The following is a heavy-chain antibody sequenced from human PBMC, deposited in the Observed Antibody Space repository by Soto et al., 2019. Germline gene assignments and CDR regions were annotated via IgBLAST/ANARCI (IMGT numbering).Heavy chain of an antibody. D-gene: IGHD2-15*01. CDR1: GFTFSSYS. Sequence: EVQLVESGGGLVQPGGSLRLSCAASGFTFSSYSMNWVRQAPGKGLEWVSYISSSSSTIYYADSVKGRFTISRDNAKNSLYLQMNSRRAEDTAVYYCARGPPIVVVVAAIDYWGQGTLVTVSS. CDR3: ARGPPIVVVVAAIDY. CDR2: ISSSSSTI. V-gene: IGHV3-48*01. J-gene: IGHJ4*02.